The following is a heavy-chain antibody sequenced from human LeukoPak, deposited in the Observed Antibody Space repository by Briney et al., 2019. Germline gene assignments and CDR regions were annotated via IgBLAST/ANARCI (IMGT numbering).Heavy chain of an antibody. CDR2: ISAYNGNT. V-gene: IGHV1-18*01. CDR3: ARCGSGYYKNYYYYGMDV. CDR1: GYTFTSYG. D-gene: IGHD3-3*01. J-gene: IGHJ6*02. Sequence: GASVKVSCKASGYTFTSYGISWVRQAPGQGLEWMGWISAYNGNTNYAQKLQGRVTMTTDTSTSTAYMELRSLRSDDTAVYYCARCGSGYYKNYYYYGMDVWGQGTTVTVSS.